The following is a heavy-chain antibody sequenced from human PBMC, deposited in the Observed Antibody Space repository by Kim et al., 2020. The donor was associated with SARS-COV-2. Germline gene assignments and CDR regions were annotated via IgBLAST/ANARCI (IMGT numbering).Heavy chain of an antibody. D-gene: IGHD3-22*01. CDR1: GFTFSSYA. CDR2: ISGSGGST. V-gene: IGHV3-23*01. J-gene: IGHJ4*02. Sequence: GGSLRLSCAASGFTFSSYAMSWVRQAPGKGLEWVSAISGSGGSTYYADSVKGRFTISRDNSKNTLYLQMNSLRAEDTAVYYCAKGTLARYYYDSSGYSFDYWGQGTLVTVSS. CDR3: AKGTLARYYYDSSGYSFDY.